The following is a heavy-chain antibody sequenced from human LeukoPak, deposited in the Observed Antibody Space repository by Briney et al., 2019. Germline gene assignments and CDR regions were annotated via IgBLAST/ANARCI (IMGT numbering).Heavy chain of an antibody. CDR1: GYNFVSYN. D-gene: IGHD1-1*01. CDR2: INLRDGIR. Sequence: GASVKVSCKASGYNFVSYNMHWVRQAPRQGLEWMGIINLRDGIRSYAQKFQGRVTVTGDTSTSTFYMELSSLRFEDTAMYYCARDNTNWSFDYWGQGTLVTVSS. CDR3: ARDNTNWSFDY. J-gene: IGHJ4*02. V-gene: IGHV1-46*01.